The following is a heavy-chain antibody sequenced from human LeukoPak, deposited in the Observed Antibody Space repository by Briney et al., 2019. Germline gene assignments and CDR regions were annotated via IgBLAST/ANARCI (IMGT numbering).Heavy chain of an antibody. J-gene: IGHJ5*02. CDR2: IYHTGST. CDR1: SGSFSNHY. Sequence: SETLSLTCTVSSGSFSNHYWGWIRQPPGKGLEWIGYIYHTGSTNYNPSLKSRVTISVDTSKNQFSLKLSSVTAADTAVYYCARGNYVDWFDPWGQGTQVTVSS. V-gene: IGHV4-59*11. CDR3: ARGNYVDWFDP. D-gene: IGHD1-7*01.